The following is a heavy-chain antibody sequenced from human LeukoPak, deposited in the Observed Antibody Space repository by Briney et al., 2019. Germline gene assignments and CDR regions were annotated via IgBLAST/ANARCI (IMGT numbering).Heavy chain of an antibody. J-gene: IGHJ4*02. Sequence: GGSLRLSCAASEFPFSSYWMSWVRQAPGKGLEWVANIKQDGSDKYYVDSVKGRFSISRDNAKNSPYLQLNSLRADDTAVYYCARLTGTTGFDYWGQGTLVTVSS. CDR1: EFPFSSYW. D-gene: IGHD1-1*01. CDR2: IKQDGSDK. CDR3: ARLTGTTGFDY. V-gene: IGHV3-7*01.